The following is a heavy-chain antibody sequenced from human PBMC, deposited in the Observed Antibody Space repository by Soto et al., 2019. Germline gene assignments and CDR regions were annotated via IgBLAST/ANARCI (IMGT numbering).Heavy chain of an antibody. J-gene: IGHJ6*02. D-gene: IGHD5-12*01. CDR3: AREFSGYVGAYYYYGMDV. CDR2: ISYDGSNK. CDR1: GFTFSSYA. V-gene: IGHV3-30-3*01. Sequence: HPGGSLRLSCAASGFTFSSYAMHWVRQAPGKGLEWVAVISYDGSNKYYADSVKGRFTISRDNSKNTLYLQMNSLRAEDTAVYYCAREFSGYVGAYYYYGMDVWGQGTTVTVSS.